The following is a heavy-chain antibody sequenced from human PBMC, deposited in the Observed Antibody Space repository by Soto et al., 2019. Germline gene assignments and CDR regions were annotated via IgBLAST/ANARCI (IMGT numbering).Heavy chain of an antibody. J-gene: IGHJ6*02. CDR3: AREEGYCISTSCHISPDIYYGMDV. CDR1: GFTFSSYG. D-gene: IGHD2-2*02. CDR2: ISYDGSYK. Sequence: PGGSLRLSCAASGFTFSSYGMHWVRQAPGKGLEWVAVISYDGSYKYYADNVKGRFTISRDNSKNTLYLQMNSLRAEDTAVYYCAREEGYCISTSCHISPDIYYGMDVWGQGTTVTVSS. V-gene: IGHV3-30*03.